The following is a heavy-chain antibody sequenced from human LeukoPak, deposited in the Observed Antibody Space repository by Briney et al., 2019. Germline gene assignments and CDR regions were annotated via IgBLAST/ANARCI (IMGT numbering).Heavy chain of an antibody. CDR2: IYYSGST. D-gene: IGHD3-9*01. CDR1: GASLSVSGRN. CDR3: LSGHANAFDP. Sequence: SETLSLTCTVSGASLSVSGRNWGWVRQPPGKGLEWIASIYYSGSTYYSTSLESRVTMSVDTSKNQFSLKLSSLTATDTAVYYCLSGHANAFDPWGQGTLVTV. V-gene: IGHV4-39*01. J-gene: IGHJ5*02.